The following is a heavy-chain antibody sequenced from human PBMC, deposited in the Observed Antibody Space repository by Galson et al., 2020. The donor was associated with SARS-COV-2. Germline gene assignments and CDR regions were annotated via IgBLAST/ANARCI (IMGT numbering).Heavy chain of an antibody. J-gene: IGHJ3*02. D-gene: IGHD2-15*01. V-gene: IGHV3-49*03. CDR3: TIYCSGGACHSLDTFHI. CDR1: GFTFWDFA. Sequence: GESLTLSCATSGFTFWDFAMNWLRQAPGRGLEWLGLIRNKVYRGTTEYATSAKGRFTISRDDSKNIAYLQMNSLKTEDTAVYYCTIYCSGGACHSLDTFHIWGQGTRFTVSS. CDR2: IRNKVYRGTT.